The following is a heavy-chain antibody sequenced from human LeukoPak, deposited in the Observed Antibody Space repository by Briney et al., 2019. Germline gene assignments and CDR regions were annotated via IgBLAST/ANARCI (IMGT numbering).Heavy chain of an antibody. J-gene: IGHJ4*02. CDR2: ISDRGDT. CDR3: ARPTAGPATQGYDS. CDR1: GGSINNSPYY. Sequence: TSETLSLTCTVSGGSINNSPYYWAWIRQPPGRGLEWIGSISDRGDTYHNPSLKRRVTISVDTSKNQFALSVISVTAADTAVYFCARPTAGPATQGYDSWGQGILVTVAS. V-gene: IGHV4-39*01. D-gene: IGHD1-1*01.